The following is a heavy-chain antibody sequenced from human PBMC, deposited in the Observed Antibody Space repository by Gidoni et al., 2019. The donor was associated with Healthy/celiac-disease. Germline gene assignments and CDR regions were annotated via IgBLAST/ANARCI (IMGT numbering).Heavy chain of an antibody. D-gene: IGHD3-3*01. J-gene: IGHJ4*02. CDR1: GGSISRSSYY. Sequence: QLQLQESGPGLEKPSETLSLTCTVSGGSISRSSYYWGWIRQPPGKGLEWIGSIYYSGSTYYNPSLKSRVTSSVDTAKNQFSLKLSSVTAADTAVYYCARGFLEWLYLFAYWGQGTLVTFSS. V-gene: IGHV4-39*07. CDR3: ARGFLEWLYLFAY. CDR2: IYYSGST.